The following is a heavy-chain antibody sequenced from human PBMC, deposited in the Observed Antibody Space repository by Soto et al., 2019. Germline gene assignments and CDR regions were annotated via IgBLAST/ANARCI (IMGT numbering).Heavy chain of an antibody. Sequence: SVKVSCKASGGTFSSYAISWVRQAPGQGLEWMGGIIPIFGTANYAQKFQGRVTITADESTSTAYMELSSLRSEDTAVYYCARPWSGARYYYYGMDVWGQGTTVTVFS. V-gene: IGHV1-69*13. J-gene: IGHJ6*02. CDR1: GGTFSSYA. CDR3: ARPWSGARYYYYGMDV. D-gene: IGHD3-3*01. CDR2: IIPIFGTA.